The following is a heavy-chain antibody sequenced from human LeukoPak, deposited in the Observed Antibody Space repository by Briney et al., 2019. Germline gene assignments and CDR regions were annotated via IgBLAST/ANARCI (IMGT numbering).Heavy chain of an antibody. D-gene: IGHD3-22*01. CDR2: LYTGDSA. CDR1: GFTVSNNY. J-gene: IGHJ3*02. Sequence: GGSLRLSCAASGFTVSNNYISWVRQAPEKGLEWVSVLYTGDSAYYADSVKGRFTISRDNSKNTLYLQMNSLRAEDTAVYYCARHFYDNTFDIWGQGTMVTVSS. CDR3: ARHFYDNTFDI. V-gene: IGHV3-53*01.